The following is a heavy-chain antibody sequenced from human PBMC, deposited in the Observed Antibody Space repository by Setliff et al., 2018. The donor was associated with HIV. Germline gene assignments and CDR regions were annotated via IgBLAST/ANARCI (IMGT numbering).Heavy chain of an antibody. D-gene: IGHD3-22*01. CDR2: INGGTTT. CDR3: VKPYTGYYYDGSVYDDF. Sequence: GGSLRLSCVASGITVSGIYMTWVRQAPGKGLEWVSVINGGTTTYYADSVKGRFTISRDNSKNTLYLQMNSLRVEDTAIYYCVKPYTGYYYDGSVYDDFWGQGTLVTVS. V-gene: IGHV3-66*02. J-gene: IGHJ4*02. CDR1: GITVSGIY.